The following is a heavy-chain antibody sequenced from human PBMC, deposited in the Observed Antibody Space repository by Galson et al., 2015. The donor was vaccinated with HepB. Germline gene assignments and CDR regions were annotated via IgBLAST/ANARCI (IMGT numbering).Heavy chain of an antibody. Sequence: LRLSCAASGFTVSSNYMSWVRQAPGKGLEWVSVIYSGGSTYYADSVKGRFTISRDNSKNTLYLQMNSLSAEDTAVYYCAREYYDSSGYYPLYYGMDVWGQGTTVTVSS. CDR2: IYSGGST. D-gene: IGHD3-22*01. J-gene: IGHJ6*02. CDR1: GFTVSSNY. V-gene: IGHV3-66*01. CDR3: AREYYDSSGYYPLYYGMDV.